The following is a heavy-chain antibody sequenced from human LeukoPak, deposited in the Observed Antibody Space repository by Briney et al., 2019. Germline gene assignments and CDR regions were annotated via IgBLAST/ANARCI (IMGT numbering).Heavy chain of an antibody. J-gene: IGHJ4*02. CDR3: ASAPFNSSGYLSPAY. CDR1: GGSFSGYY. CDR2: INHSGST. D-gene: IGHD3-22*01. Sequence: SETLSLTCAVYGGSFSGYYWSWIRQPPGKGLEWIGEINHSGSTNYNPSLKSRVTISVDTSKNQFSLKLSSVTAADTAVFYCASAPFNSSGYLSPAYWGQGTLVTVSS. V-gene: IGHV4-34*01.